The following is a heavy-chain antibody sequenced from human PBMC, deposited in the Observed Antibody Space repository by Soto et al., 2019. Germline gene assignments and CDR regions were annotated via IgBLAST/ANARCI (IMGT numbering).Heavy chain of an antibody. J-gene: IGHJ4*02. CDR1: GFSFTTYA. V-gene: IGHV3-23*01. D-gene: IGHD3-3*01. CDR2: ISDSGGST. Sequence: PGGSLRLSCAASGFSFTTYAMTWVRQAPGKGLEWVSTISDSGGSTFYADSVNGRFTTSRDNSKNTLYLQLDSLRADDTAIYYCAKALSTSWRGILAYWGQGTLVTVSS. CDR3: AKALSTSWRGILAY.